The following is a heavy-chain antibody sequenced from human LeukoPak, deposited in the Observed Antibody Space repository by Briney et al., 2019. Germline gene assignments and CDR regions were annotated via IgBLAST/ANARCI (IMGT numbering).Heavy chain of an antibody. CDR2: ISSSSGYI. CDR3: ARENYDILTGYYGDY. J-gene: IGHJ4*02. D-gene: IGHD3-9*01. CDR1: GFTFSSYS. Sequence: GGSLRLSCAASGFTFSSYSMNWVRQAPGKGLEWVSSISSSSGYIYYADSVKGRFTISRDNAKNSLYLQMSGLRADDTAVYYCARENYDILTGYYGDYWGQGTLVSVSS. V-gene: IGHV3-21*01.